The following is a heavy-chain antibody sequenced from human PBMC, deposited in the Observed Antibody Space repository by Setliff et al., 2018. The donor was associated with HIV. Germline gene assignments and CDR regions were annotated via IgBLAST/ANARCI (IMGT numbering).Heavy chain of an antibody. CDR3: ARGGSNSWSPFDY. J-gene: IGHJ4*02. D-gene: IGHD6-13*01. CDR1: GFTFSSYW. V-gene: IGHV3-74*01. CDR2: INTDASDT. Sequence: GGSLRLSCAASGFTFSSYWMYWVRQAPGKGLVWVSRINTDASDTTYADSVKGRFTISRDNAKNTLYLQMNSLRAEDTAVYYCARGGSNSWSPFDYWGQGTLVTVSS.